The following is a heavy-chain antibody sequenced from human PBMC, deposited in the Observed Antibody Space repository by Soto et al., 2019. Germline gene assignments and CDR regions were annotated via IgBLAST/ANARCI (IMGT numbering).Heavy chain of an antibody. V-gene: IGHV4-39*01. CDR2: IYYSGST. J-gene: IGHJ4*02. Sequence: QLQLQESGPGLVKPSETLSLTCTVSGGSISSSSYYWGWIRQPPGKGLEWIGSIYYSGSTYYNPSLKSRVTISVDTSKNQFSLKLSSVTAADTAVYYCARQRGYSSSWYPLYFDYWGQGTLVTVSS. D-gene: IGHD6-13*01. CDR1: GGSISSSSYY. CDR3: ARQRGYSSSWYPLYFDY.